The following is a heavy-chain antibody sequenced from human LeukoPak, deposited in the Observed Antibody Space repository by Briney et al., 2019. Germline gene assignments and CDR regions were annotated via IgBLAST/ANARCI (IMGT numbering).Heavy chain of an antibody. D-gene: IGHD5-12*01. J-gene: IGHJ6*02. V-gene: IGHV3-7*01. CDR2: IKQDGSEK. Sequence: GGSLRLSCAASGFTFSSYWMSWVRQAPGKGLEWVANIKQDGSEKYYVDSVKGRFTISRDNAKNSLYLQMNSLRAEDTAVYYCARAPSGGSGYEPLYYYGMDVRGQGTTVTVSS. CDR3: ARAPSGGSGYEPLYYYGMDV. CDR1: GFTFSSYW.